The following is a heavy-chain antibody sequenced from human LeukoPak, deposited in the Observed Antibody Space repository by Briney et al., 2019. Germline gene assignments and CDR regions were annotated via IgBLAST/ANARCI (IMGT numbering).Heavy chain of an antibody. J-gene: IGHJ4*02. D-gene: IGHD6-19*01. Sequence: ASVKVSCKASGHTFTSYDINWVRQATGQGLEWMGWMNPNSGNTAYAQKFQGRVTITADKSTSTAYMELSSLRSEDTAVYYCASSNGYSSGWYLPITDYWGQGTLVTVSS. V-gene: IGHV1-8*03. CDR3: ASSNGYSSGWYLPITDY. CDR1: GHTFTSYD. CDR2: MNPNSGNT.